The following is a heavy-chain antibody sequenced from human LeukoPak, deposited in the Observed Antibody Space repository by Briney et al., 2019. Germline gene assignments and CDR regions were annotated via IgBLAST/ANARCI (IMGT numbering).Heavy chain of an antibody. CDR1: GFTFSSYT. J-gene: IGHJ2*01. Sequence: GGSLRLSCAASGFTFSSYTINWVRQTPGKGLEWVSSITSTSTYIYYADSVKGRFTISRDNAKNSLYLQMNSLRAEDTAVYYCARDYSSGWLFDLWGRGTLVTVSS. CDR3: ARDYSSGWLFDL. V-gene: IGHV3-21*01. CDR2: ITSTSTYI. D-gene: IGHD6-19*01.